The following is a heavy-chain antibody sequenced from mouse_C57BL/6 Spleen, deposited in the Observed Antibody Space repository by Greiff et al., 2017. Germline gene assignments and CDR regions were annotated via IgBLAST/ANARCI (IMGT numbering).Heavy chain of an antibody. CDR1: GYTFTNYW. J-gene: IGHJ2*01. CDR3: ARGGCYGSSSTPFDY. V-gene: IGHV1-63*01. Sequence: QVQLKQSGAELVRPGTSVKMSCKASGYTFTNYWIGWAKQRPGHGLEWIGDIYPGGGYTNYNEKFKGKATLTADKSSSTAYMQFSSLTSEDSAIYYCARGGCYGSSSTPFDYWGPGTTLTVSS. CDR2: IYPGGGYT. D-gene: IGHD1-1*01.